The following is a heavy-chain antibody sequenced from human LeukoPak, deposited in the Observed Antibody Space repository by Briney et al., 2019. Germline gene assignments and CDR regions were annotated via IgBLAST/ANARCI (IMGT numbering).Heavy chain of an antibody. CDR1: GYTFTSYY. D-gene: IGHD1-14*01. Sequence: GASVKVSCKASGYTFTSYYMHWVRQAPGQGLEWMGIVNPSGGSTSYAQKFQGRVTMTEDTSTDTAYMELSSLRSEDTAVYYCATGNRWHYGHDYWGQGTLVTVSS. CDR2: VNPSGGST. V-gene: IGHV1-46*01. J-gene: IGHJ4*02. CDR3: ATGNRWHYGHDY.